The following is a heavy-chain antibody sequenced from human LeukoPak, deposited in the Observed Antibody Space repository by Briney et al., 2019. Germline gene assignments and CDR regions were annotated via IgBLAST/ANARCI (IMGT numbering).Heavy chain of an antibody. Sequence: ASVKVSCKASGGTFSSYAISWVRQAPGQGLEWMGWISAYDGDTNYAQKLQGRITMTTDTSTSTAYMELRSLRSDDTAVYYCARDSAGIASAGTGDAFDIWGQGTMVTVSS. V-gene: IGHV1-18*01. CDR3: ARDSAGIASAGTGDAFDI. CDR1: GGTFSSYA. CDR2: ISAYDGDT. J-gene: IGHJ3*02. D-gene: IGHD6-13*01.